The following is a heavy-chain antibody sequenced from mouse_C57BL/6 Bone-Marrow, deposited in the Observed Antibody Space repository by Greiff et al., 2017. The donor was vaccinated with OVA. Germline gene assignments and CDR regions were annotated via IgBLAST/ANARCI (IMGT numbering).Heavy chain of an antibody. CDR1: GYTFTSYW. CDR3: ARAGYTVTTYAMDY. D-gene: IGHD2-2*01. J-gene: IGHJ4*01. V-gene: IGHV1-50*01. Sequence: QVHVKQPGAELVKPGASVKLSCKASGYTFTSYWMQWVKQRPGQGLEWIGEIDPSDSYTNYNQKFKGKATLTVDTSSSTAYMQLSSLTSEDSAVYYCARAGYTVTTYAMDYWGQGTSVTVSS. CDR2: IDPSDSYT.